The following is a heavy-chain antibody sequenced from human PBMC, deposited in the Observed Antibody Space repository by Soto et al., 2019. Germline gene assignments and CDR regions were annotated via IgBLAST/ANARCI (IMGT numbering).Heavy chain of an antibody. CDR1: GFSLSTSGVG. V-gene: IGHV2-5*02. CDR2: IYWDDDK. D-gene: IGHD4-17*01. Sequence: QITLKESGPTLVKPTQTLTLTCTFSGFSLSTSGVGVGWIRQPPGKALEWLALIYWDDDKRYSPSLKSRLTITKDTSKHQVVLTMTNMDPVDTATYYCAHKTDYGDYVSLFDYWGQGTLVTVSS. J-gene: IGHJ4*02. CDR3: AHKTDYGDYVSLFDY.